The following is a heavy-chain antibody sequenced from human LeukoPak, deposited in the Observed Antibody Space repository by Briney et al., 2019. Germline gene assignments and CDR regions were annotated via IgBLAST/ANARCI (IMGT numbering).Heavy chain of an antibody. CDR2: IKQDGSET. D-gene: IGHD1-1*01. CDR3: TRGRRRDPTGSSYYYGMDV. Sequence: GGSLRLSCAASGFTFSNAWMSWVRQAPGKGLEWVANIKQDGSETYYVDSVKGRFTISRDNAKNSLHLQMNSLRAEDTAVYYCTRGRRRDPTGSSYYYGMDVWGQGTTVAVSS. J-gene: IGHJ6*02. V-gene: IGHV3-7*03. CDR1: GFTFSNAW.